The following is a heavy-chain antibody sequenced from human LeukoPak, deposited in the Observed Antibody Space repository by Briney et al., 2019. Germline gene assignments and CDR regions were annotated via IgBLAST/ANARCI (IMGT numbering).Heavy chain of an antibody. CDR2: IYPGDSDT. CDR1: GYSFTSYW. CDR3: ARDADAPLNDAFDI. Sequence: GESLKISCKGSGYSFTSYWIGWVRQMPGKGLEWMGIIYPGDSDTRYSLSFQGQVTISADKSISTAYLRWSSLKASDTAMYYCARDADAPLNDAFDIWGQGTMVTVSS. V-gene: IGHV5-51*01. J-gene: IGHJ3*02.